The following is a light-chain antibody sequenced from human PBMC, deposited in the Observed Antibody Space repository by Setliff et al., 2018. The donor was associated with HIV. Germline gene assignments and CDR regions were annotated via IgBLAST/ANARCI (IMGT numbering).Light chain of an antibody. CDR3: CSYTTANTLV. V-gene: IGLV2-11*01. CDR1: SSDVGAYNY. J-gene: IGLJ1*01. Sequence: QSALTQPRSVSGSPGQSVTFSCTGSSSDVGAYNYVSWYQQHPGKAPKLMIYDVTKRPSGVPDRFSGSKSGNTASLTISGLQAEDEADYYCCSYTTANTLVFGGGTKVTVL. CDR2: DVT.